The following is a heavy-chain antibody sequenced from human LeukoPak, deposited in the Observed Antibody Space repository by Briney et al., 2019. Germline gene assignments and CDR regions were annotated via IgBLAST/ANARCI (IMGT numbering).Heavy chain of an antibody. J-gene: IGHJ4*02. Sequence: PGRSLRLSCAASGFTFSSHGMHWVRQAPGKGLEWVTMIWNDGGNKKYVDSVKGRFIISRDNSKNTLYLQMNSLRAEDTAVYYCARGCGGSPACYIIVYWGQGTLVTVSS. CDR3: ARGCGGSPACYIIVY. CDR1: GFTFSSHG. D-gene: IGHD2-15*01. V-gene: IGHV3-33*01. CDR2: IWNDGGNK.